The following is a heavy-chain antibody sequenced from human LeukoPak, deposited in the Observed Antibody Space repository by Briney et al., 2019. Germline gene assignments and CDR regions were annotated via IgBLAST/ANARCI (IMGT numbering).Heavy chain of an antibody. CDR1: VGTFRSYA. CDR2: IIPIFGTA. CDR3: AMVPQAVVVPAAIQGFDSYYYYYYMDV. V-gene: IGHV1-69*05. D-gene: IGHD2-2*01. Sequence: GPSVKLSCKASVGTFRSYAISWVRHAPAQGLEWMGGIIPIFGTANYTQKFQGRVTITTDESTSTAYMELSSLRSQDTSVYYCAMVPQAVVVPAAIQGFDSYYYYYYMDVWGKGTTVTVSS. J-gene: IGHJ6*03.